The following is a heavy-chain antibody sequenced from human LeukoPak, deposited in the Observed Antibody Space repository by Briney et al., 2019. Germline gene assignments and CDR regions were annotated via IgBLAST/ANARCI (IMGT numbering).Heavy chain of an antibody. D-gene: IGHD5-12*01. CDR1: GGSISSYY. CDR3: AKGAATMGDC. V-gene: IGHV3-23*01. CDR2: ISSSGGST. Sequence: ETLSLTCTVSGGSISSYYWSWVRQAPGKGLEWVSGISSSGGSTYYADSVKGRFTISRDNSKNTLYLQMNSLRGEDTAVYYCAKGAATMGDCWGQGILVTVS. J-gene: IGHJ4*02.